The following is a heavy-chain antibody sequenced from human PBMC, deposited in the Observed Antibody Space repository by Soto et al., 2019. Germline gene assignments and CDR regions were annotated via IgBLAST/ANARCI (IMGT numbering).Heavy chain of an antibody. CDR1: GFTFSSYS. Sequence: GGSLRLSCAASGFTFSSYSMNWVRQAPGKGLEWVSSISSSSSYIYYADSVKGRFTISRDNAKNSLYLQMNSLRAEDTAVYYCAREPLYSYGHPPPGVPWGQGTLVTVS. CDR2: ISSSSSYI. D-gene: IGHD5-18*01. V-gene: IGHV3-21*01. CDR3: AREPLYSYGHPPPGVP. J-gene: IGHJ5*02.